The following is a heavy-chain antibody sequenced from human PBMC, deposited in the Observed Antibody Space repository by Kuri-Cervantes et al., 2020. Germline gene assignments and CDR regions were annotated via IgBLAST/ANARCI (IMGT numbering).Heavy chain of an antibody. J-gene: IGHJ3*02. Sequence: GESLKISCAASGFTFSGSAMHGVRQASGKGLEWVGRIRSKANSYATAYAASVKGRFTISRDDSKNTAYLQMNSLKTEDTAVYYCTSTYYYDSSGYSLWSAFDIWGQGTMVTVSS. D-gene: IGHD3-22*01. CDR3: TSTYYYDSSGYSLWSAFDI. CDR2: IRSKANSYAT. V-gene: IGHV3-73*01. CDR1: GFTFSGSA.